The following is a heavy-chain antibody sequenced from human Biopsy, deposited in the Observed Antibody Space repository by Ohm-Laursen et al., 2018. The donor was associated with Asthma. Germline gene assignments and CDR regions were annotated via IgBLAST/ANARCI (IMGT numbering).Heavy chain of an antibody. D-gene: IGHD6-19*01. CDR1: GFTVSRDY. Sequence: SLRLSCAASGFTVSRDYMFWVRQAPGKGLEWVSVIYSGGTSHTADSVRGRFTISRDYSKNTLYLQMHSLRLEDTAVYYCARGDSSGWSHYYFDYWGQGTLVTVSS. CDR2: IYSGGTS. V-gene: IGHV3-53*01. J-gene: IGHJ4*02. CDR3: ARGDSSGWSHYYFDY.